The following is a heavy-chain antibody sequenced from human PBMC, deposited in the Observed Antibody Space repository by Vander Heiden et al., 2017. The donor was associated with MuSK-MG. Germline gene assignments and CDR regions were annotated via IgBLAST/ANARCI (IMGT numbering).Heavy chain of an antibody. CDR3: ARAVRYSSSSGGCWFDP. V-gene: IGHV4-34*01. D-gene: IGHD6-6*01. Sequence: QVQLQQWGAGLLKPSETLSLTCAVYGGSFSGYYWSWIRQPPGKGLEWIGEINHSGSTNYNPSLKSRVTISVDTSKNQFSLKLSSVTAADTAVDDCARAVRYSSSSGGCWFDPWGQGTLVTVSS. J-gene: IGHJ5*02. CDR2: INHSGST. CDR1: GGSFSGYY.